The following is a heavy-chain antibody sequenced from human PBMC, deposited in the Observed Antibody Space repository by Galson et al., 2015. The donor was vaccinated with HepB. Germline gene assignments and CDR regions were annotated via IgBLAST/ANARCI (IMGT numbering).Heavy chain of an antibody. CDR2: IKSKTDGGTT. Sequence: SLRLSCAASGFTFSNAWMNWVRQAPGKGLEWVGRIKSKTDGGTTDYAAPVKGRFTIPRDDSKNTLYLQMNSLKTEDTAVYYCTTDLSTVPAAGTDYYYYYYMDVWGKGTTVTVSS. V-gene: IGHV3-15*07. D-gene: IGHD2-2*01. CDR3: TTDLSTVPAAGTDYYYYYYMDV. CDR1: GFTFSNAW. J-gene: IGHJ6*03.